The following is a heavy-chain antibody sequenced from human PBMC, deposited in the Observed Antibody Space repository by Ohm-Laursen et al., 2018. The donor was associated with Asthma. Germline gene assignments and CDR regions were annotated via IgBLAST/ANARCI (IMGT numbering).Heavy chain of an antibody. V-gene: IGHV3-21*01. D-gene: IGHD4-11*01. Sequence: GSLRLSCTASGFTFSSYGMHWVRQAPGKGLEWVSSISSSSSYIYYADSVKGRFTISRDNAKNSLYLQMNSLRAEDTAVYYCARSPGNYLAYFDYWGQGTLVTVSS. CDR3: ARSPGNYLAYFDY. CDR2: ISSSSSYI. J-gene: IGHJ4*02. CDR1: GFTFSSYG.